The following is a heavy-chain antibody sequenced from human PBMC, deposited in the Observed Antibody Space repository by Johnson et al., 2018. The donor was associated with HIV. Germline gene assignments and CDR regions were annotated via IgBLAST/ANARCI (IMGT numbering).Heavy chain of an antibody. J-gene: IGHJ3*02. CDR1: GFTFSNAW. CDR2: IKSKSDGGTT. V-gene: IGHV3-15*01. CDR3: TTGISWFGAITFDI. D-gene: IGHD3-10*01. Sequence: MQVVESGGGLVKPGVSLRLSCAASGFTFSNAWMSWVRQAPGKGLEWVGRIKSKSDGGTTDSAAPVKGRFTISRDDSKNTLYLQMNSLKTEDTAVYYCTTGISWFGAITFDIWGQGTMVTVSS.